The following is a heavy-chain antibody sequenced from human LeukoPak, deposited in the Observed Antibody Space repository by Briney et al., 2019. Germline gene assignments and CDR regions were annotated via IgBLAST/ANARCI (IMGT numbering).Heavy chain of an antibody. D-gene: IGHD1-26*01. CDR2: INHSGST. J-gene: IGHJ5*02. CDR1: GGSFSGYY. CDR3: ARHRRSGSYRQYNWFDP. V-gene: IGHV4-34*01. Sequence: SETLSLTCAVYGGSFSGYYWSWIRQPPGKGLEWIGEINHSGSTNYNPSLKSRVTISVDTSKNQFSLKLSSVTAADTAVYYCARHRRSGSYRQYNWFDPWGQGTLVTVSS.